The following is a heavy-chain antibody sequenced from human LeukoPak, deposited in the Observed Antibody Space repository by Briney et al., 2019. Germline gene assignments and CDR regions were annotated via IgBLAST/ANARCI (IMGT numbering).Heavy chain of an antibody. CDR1: GFPLSDFS. D-gene: IGHD2-8*01. CDR3: AKQSYARSLGG. CDR2: INSGGSSS. Sequence: GGSLRLSCATSGFPLSDFSMSWVRQAPGKGLEWISTINSGGSSSDYAESVKGRFTISRDNSKNTLYLQMSSLRVEDTAMYYCAKQSYARSLGGGGRGTLVTVSS. J-gene: IGHJ4*02. V-gene: IGHV3-23*01.